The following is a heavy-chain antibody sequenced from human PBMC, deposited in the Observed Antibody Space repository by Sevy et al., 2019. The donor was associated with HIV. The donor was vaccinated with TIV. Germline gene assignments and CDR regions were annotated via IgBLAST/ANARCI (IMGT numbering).Heavy chain of an antibody. CDR2: ISGSGGST. D-gene: IGHD2-2*01. CDR1: GFTFSSYA. Sequence: GGSLRLSCAASGFTFSSYAMSWVRQAPGKGLEWVSAISGSGGSTYYADSVKGRFTISRDNSKSTLYLQMNSLRAEDTAVYYCARGYCSSTSCYSSYYGMDVWGQGTTVTVSS. CDR3: ARGYCSSTSCYSSYYGMDV. J-gene: IGHJ6*02. V-gene: IGHV3-23*01.